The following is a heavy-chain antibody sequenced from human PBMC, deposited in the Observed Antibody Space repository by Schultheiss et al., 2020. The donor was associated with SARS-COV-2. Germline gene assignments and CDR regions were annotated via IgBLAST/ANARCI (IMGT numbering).Heavy chain of an antibody. CDR2: IRSKAYGGTT. CDR1: GFTFGDYA. Sequence: GESLKISCTASGFTFGDYAMSWVRQAPGKGLEWVGFIRSKAYGGTTEYAASVKGRFTISRDDSKSIAYLQMNSLRAEDTAVYYCARGTGTTSHWGQGTLVTVSS. J-gene: IGHJ4*02. CDR3: ARGTGTTSH. D-gene: IGHD1-7*01. V-gene: IGHV3-49*04.